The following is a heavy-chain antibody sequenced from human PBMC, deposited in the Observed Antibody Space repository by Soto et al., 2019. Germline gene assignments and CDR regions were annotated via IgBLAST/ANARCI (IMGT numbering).Heavy chain of an antibody. Sequence: SVKVSCKASGGTFSSYAISWVRQAPGQGLEWMGGIIPIFGTANYAQKFQGRVTITADESTSTAYMELSSLRSEDAAVYYCARDLTVRGVLISWYWGQGTLVTVSS. CDR1: GGTFSSYA. J-gene: IGHJ4*02. D-gene: IGHD3-10*01. V-gene: IGHV1-69*13. CDR3: ARDLTVRGVLISWY. CDR2: IIPIFGTA.